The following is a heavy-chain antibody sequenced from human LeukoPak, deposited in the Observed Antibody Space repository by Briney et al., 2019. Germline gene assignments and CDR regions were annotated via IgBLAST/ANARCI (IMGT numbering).Heavy chain of an antibody. J-gene: IGHJ4*02. CDR1: GRSISSYY. Sequence: SETLSLTCTVSGRSISSYYWSWIRQPAGKGLEWIGRIDTSGSTNYNPSLKSRVTMSVDTSKNQFSLKLSSVTAADTAVYYCARLAVDTAMEDYWGPGTLVTVSS. D-gene: IGHD5-18*01. CDR3: ARLAVDTAMEDY. CDR2: IDTSGST. V-gene: IGHV4-4*07.